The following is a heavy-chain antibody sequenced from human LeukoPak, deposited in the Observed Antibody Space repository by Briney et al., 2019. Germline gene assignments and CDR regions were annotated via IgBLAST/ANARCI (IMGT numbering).Heavy chain of an antibody. CDR3: ARGYCSGGSCYADS. D-gene: IGHD2-15*01. CDR2: IHYSGST. V-gene: IGHV4-31*03. Sequence: SETLSLTCTVSGGSISSGGYYWSWIRQHPGKGLEWIGYIHYSGSTYYNPSLKSRLTISVDTSKNQFSLKLSSVTAADTAVYYCARGYCSGGSCYADSWGQGTLVTVSS. J-gene: IGHJ4*02. CDR1: GGSISSGGYY.